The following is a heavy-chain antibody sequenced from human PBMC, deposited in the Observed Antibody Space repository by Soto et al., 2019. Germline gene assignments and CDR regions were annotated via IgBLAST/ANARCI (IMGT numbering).Heavy chain of an antibody. CDR1: GYTFTGYY. D-gene: IGHD6-6*01. J-gene: IGHJ5*02. Sequence: QVQLVQSGAEVKKPGASVKVSCKASGYTFTGYYMHWVRQAPGQGLEWMGWINPNSGGTNYAQKFQGRVTMTRDTAISTADRELSRLRSDDTAVYYWAREGTEYSSSSSWFDPWGQGTLVTGSS. CDR3: AREGTEYSSSSSWFDP. CDR2: INPNSGGT. V-gene: IGHV1-2*02.